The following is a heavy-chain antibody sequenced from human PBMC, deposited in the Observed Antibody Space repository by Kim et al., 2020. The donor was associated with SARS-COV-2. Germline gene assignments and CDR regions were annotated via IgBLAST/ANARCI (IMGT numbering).Heavy chain of an antibody. V-gene: IGHV3-53*01. D-gene: IGHD1-26*01. CDR3: AARAGTWDLLPFD. J-gene: IGHJ5*01. CDR2: IYVAGKT. CDR1: GFSVSNNY. Sequence: GGSLRLSCAATGFSVSNNYMSWVRQTPGKGLEWVSSIYVAGKTYYTDSVKGRFTISRDSSHNTLYLQMSGLRVEDTAAYFCAARAGTWDLLPFD.